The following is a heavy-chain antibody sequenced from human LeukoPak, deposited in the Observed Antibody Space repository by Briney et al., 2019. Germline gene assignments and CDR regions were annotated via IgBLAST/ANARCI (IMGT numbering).Heavy chain of an antibody. V-gene: IGHV1-8*01. Sequence: GESLKISCKGSGYTFTSYDINWVRQATGQGLEWMGWMNPNSGNTGYAQKFQGRVTMTRNTSISTAYMELSSLRSEDTAVYYCARGQMGRGAARRVDYWGQGTLVTVSS. CDR1: GYTFTSYD. D-gene: IGHD6-6*01. J-gene: IGHJ4*02. CDR3: ARGQMGRGAARRVDY. CDR2: MNPNSGNT.